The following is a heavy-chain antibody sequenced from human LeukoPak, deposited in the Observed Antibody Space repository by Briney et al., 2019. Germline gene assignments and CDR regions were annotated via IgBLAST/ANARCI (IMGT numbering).Heavy chain of an antibody. CDR1: GASISSYY. J-gene: IGHJ6*02. V-gene: IGHV4-59*01. CDR2: IYYSGST. D-gene: IGHD6-19*01. Sequence: SETLSLTCTVSGASISSYYWSWIRQPPGKGLEWIGYIYYSGSTNYNPSLKSRVTISVDTSKNQFSLKLNSVTAADTAVYYCARTLIVAGTGYYGMDVWGQGTTVTVS. CDR3: ARTLIVAGTGYYGMDV.